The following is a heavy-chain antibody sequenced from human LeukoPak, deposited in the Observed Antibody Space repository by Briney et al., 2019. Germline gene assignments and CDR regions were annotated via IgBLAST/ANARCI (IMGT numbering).Heavy chain of an antibody. Sequence: SETLSLTCAVSGDSMSSGYYWGWIRQPPGKGLEWFGSIYHSGSTYYNPSLKSRVTISVDTSKNQFSLKLSSVTAADTAVYYCARQIVVVPAAEGSDWFDPWGQGTLVTVSS. V-gene: IGHV4-38-2*01. J-gene: IGHJ5*02. CDR2: IYHSGST. CDR3: ARQIVVVPAAEGSDWFDP. D-gene: IGHD2-2*01. CDR1: GDSMSSGYY.